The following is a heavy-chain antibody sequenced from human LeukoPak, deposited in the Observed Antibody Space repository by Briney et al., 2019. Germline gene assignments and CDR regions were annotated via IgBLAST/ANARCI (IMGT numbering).Heavy chain of an antibody. CDR2: INSDGSST. CDR1: GFTFSSYW. CDR3: ARVAFCSAGLCPYYFDY. Sequence: GGSLRLSCAASGFTFSSYWMHWVRQAPGKGLVWVSRINSDGSSTSYADSVKGRFTISRDNAKNTLYVQMNSLRAEDTAVYYCARVAFCSAGLCPYYFDYWGQGTLVTVSS. J-gene: IGHJ4*02. V-gene: IGHV3-74*01. D-gene: IGHD2-15*01.